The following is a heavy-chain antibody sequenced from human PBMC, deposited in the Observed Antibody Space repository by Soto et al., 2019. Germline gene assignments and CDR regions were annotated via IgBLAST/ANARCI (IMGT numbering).Heavy chain of an antibody. J-gene: IGHJ3*02. V-gene: IGHV3-30*18. CDR2: ISDDGKNK. D-gene: IGHD5-18*01. CDR1: GFTFRTYG. Sequence: QVQLMESGGGVVQPGRSLRLSCAASGFTFRTYGMRWVRQAPGKGLEWVAVISDDGKNKYNIASVEGRFTISRDNSKNTLFLQMNGLRTEDTADYYCAKGGGYTYGTNDAFDIWGPGTMVTVSS. CDR3: AKGGGYTYGTNDAFDI.